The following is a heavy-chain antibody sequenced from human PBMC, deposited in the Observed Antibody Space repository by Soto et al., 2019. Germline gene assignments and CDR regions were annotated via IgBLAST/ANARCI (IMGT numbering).Heavy chain of an antibody. V-gene: IGHV3-23*01. CDR1: GFTFSNYA. CDR2: ISGSGRST. CDR3: AKESNTAMVSCFDY. Sequence: PGGSLRLSCTASGFTFSNYAMSWVRQAPGKGLEWVSFISGSGRSTYYADSVKGRFTISRDNSKNTLSLQMNSLRAEDTAVYYCAKESNTAMVSCFDYWGLGTLVTVS. J-gene: IGHJ4*02. D-gene: IGHD5-18*01.